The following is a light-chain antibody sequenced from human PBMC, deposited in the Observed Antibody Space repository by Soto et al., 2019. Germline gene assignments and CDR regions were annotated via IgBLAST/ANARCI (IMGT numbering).Light chain of an antibody. Sequence: DIQMTQSPSTLSASVGDRVTITCRASQSISSWLAWYQQKPGKAPKLLLYKASSLESGVPSRFSGSRSGTEVTLTISTPQPDNFATYYGQEDNSYPLYTFGQGTKLEIK. CDR3: QEDNSYPLYT. V-gene: IGKV1-5*03. J-gene: IGKJ2*01. CDR2: KAS. CDR1: QSISSW.